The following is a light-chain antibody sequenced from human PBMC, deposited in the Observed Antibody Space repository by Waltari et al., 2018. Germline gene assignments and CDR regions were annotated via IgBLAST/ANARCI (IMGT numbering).Light chain of an antibody. CDR3: SSYAGSSKGV. J-gene: IGLJ2*01. CDR1: RSHVGNYNR. V-gene: IGLV2-23*02. Sequence: QSALTQPASVSGSPGQSITISCTGTRSHVGNYNRVPWYQQHPGKAPKLMSYSVSNRPSGVSDRFSGSKSGDMASLTISGLQPEDEAEYFCSSYAGSSKGVFGGGTKVTVL. CDR2: SVS.